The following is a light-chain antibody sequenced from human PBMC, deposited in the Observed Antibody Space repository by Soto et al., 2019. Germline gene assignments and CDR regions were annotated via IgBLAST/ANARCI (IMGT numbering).Light chain of an antibody. V-gene: IGKV1-33*01. CDR2: GAT. CDR1: QDINNY. Sequence: DIQMTQSPSSLSASVGDRVTITCQASQDINNYLNWYQQKPGKAPKLLIFGATNLETGVPSRFSGSGSRTHYSLTIISLQPEDFAAYYCHQYDSLPPTFGQGTRLEIK. J-gene: IGKJ5*01. CDR3: HQYDSLPPT.